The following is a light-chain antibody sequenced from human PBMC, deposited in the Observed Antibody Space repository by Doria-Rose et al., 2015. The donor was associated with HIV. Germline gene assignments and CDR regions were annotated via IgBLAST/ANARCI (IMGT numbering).Light chain of an antibody. J-gene: IGKJ5*01. CDR2: AAS. CDR3: RQSNSFPIT. CDR1: EAISSW. Sequence: ASVGDRVTITCRASEAISSWLVWYQQKPGKAPKVLIYAASTLQSGVPSRFSGSGFGTDFTLTISNLQLEDFATYYCRQSNSFPITFGQGTRLEIK. V-gene: IGKV1-12*01.